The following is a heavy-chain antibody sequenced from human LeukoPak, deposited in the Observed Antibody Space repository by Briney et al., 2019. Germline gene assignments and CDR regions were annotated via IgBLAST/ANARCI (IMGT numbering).Heavy chain of an antibody. CDR3: ARDQRGYSYVSGDY. CDR2: VSYDGGNK. V-gene: IGHV3-30*04. Sequence: GGSLRLSRVASGFTFSSYAMHWVRQAPGKGLEWVAVVSYDGGNKYYADSMKGRFTISRDNAKNTLFLQMNSLRPEDTAVYYCARDQRGYSYVSGDYWGQGTLVTVSS. J-gene: IGHJ4*02. CDR1: GFTFSSYA. D-gene: IGHD5-18*01.